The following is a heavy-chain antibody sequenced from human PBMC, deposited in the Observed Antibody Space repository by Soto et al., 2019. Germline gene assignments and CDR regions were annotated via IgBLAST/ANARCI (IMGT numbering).Heavy chain of an antibody. V-gene: IGHV3-30-3*01. CDR2: ISYDGSNK. J-gene: IGHJ5*02. CDR1: GFTFSSYA. Sequence: GGSLRLSCAASGFTFSSYAMHWVRQAPGKGLEWVAVISYDGSNKYYADSVKGRFTISRDNSKNTLYLQMNSLRAEDTAVYYCARDLYRWGQGTLVTVSS. CDR3: ARDLYR.